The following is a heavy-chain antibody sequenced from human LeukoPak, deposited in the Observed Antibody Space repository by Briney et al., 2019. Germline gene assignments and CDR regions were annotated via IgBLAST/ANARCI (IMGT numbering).Heavy chain of an antibody. CDR1: GFTFSSYS. Sequence: GGSLRLSCAASGFTFSSYSMNWVRQAPGKGLEWVSSISSSSSYIYYADSVKGRFTISRDNAKNSLYLQMNSLRAEDTAVYYCARDEEHSSGWYGGYYYYMDVWGKGTTVTVSS. V-gene: IGHV3-21*01. D-gene: IGHD6-19*01. J-gene: IGHJ6*03. CDR3: ARDEEHSSGWYGGYYYYMDV. CDR2: ISSSSSYI.